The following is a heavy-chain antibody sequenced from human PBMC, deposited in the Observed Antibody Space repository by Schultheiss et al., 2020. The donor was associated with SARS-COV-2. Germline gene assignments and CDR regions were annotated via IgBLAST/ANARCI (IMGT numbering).Heavy chain of an antibody. V-gene: IGHV3-73*01. CDR1: GFSFSGSG. CDR3: TRNSTSSGWFDP. D-gene: IGHD6-6*01. CDR2: IRSKARNYAT. Sequence: GESLKISCVTSGFSFSGSGIYWVRQASGEGLEWVGRIRSKARNYATTYAASVKGRFIISRDESRNTSYLQMNSLKIEDTAVYYCTRNSTSSGWFDPWGQGTLVTVSS. J-gene: IGHJ5*02.